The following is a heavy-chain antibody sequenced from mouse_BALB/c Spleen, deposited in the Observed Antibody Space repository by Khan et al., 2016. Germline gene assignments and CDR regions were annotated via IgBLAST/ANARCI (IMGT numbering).Heavy chain of an antibody. CDR1: GYTFTSYW. CDR2: IYPGDGDT. CDR3: ASYYGGSYDYFDY. V-gene: IGHV1-87*01. D-gene: IGHD1-1*01. Sequence: QVQLQQSGAELARPGASVKLSCKASGYTFTSYWMQWVKQRPGQGLEWIGAIYPGDGDTRYTQKFKGKATLTADKSSSTAYMQLSSLVSEDSAVYYCASYYGGSYDYFDYWGQGTTLTVSS. J-gene: IGHJ2*01.